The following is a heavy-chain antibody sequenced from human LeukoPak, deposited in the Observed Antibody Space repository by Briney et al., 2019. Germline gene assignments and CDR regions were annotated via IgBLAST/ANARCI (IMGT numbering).Heavy chain of an antibody. D-gene: IGHD6-13*01. V-gene: IGHV3-23*01. J-gene: IGHJ1*01. CDR3: ARDDPASRGSWLFQH. Sequence: HPGGSLRLSCRVSGFTFISHAMSWVRQAPGKGLEWVSGISGSGATTYYAESVKGRFTISRDNSKYTLYVQMNSLRAEDTAVYYCARDDPASRGSWLFQHWGQGTLVTVSS. CDR2: ISGSGATT. CDR1: GFTFISHA.